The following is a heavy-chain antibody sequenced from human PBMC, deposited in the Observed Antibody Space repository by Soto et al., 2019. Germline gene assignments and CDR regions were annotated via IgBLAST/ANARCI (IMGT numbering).Heavy chain of an antibody. CDR2: ISAYNGNT. CDR1: GYTFTSYG. CDR3: ARDITAMAPEGWFDP. J-gene: IGHJ5*02. V-gene: IGHV1-18*04. Sequence: QVQLVQSGAEVQQPGASVKVSCKASGYTFTSYGISWVRQAPGQGLEWMGWISAYNGNTNYAQKLQGRVTMTTDPSTSTAYMELRSLRSDDTAVYYCARDITAMAPEGWFDPWGQGTLVTVSS. D-gene: IGHD5-18*01.